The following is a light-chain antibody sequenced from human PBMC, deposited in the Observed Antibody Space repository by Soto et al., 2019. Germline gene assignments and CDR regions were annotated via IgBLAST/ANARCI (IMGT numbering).Light chain of an antibody. CDR1: SSDVGAYNY. Sequence: QSVLTQPASVSGSPGQSIAISCTGTSSDVGAYNYVSWYQQHPGKVPKLVIYDVTNRPSGVSDRFSGSKSGNTASLTISGLQAEDEADYYCSSYTSNTTPYVFGTGTKATVL. CDR2: DVT. CDR3: SSYTSNTTPYV. V-gene: IGLV2-14*01. J-gene: IGLJ1*01.